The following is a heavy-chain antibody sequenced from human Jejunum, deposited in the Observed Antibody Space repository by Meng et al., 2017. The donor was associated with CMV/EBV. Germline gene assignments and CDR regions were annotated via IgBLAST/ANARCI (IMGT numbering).Heavy chain of an antibody. CDR1: GFTFSSYW. V-gene: IGHV3-7*01. J-gene: IGHJ4*02. CDR2: IKQDGSEK. Sequence: AASGFTFSSYWMTWVRQAPGKGLEWVANIKQDGSEKNYVDSVKGRFTISRDNAKNSLYLQMNSLRAEDTAVYYCAISSNWASPGPWGQGTRVTVSS. CDR3: AISSNWASPGP. D-gene: IGHD3-16*02.